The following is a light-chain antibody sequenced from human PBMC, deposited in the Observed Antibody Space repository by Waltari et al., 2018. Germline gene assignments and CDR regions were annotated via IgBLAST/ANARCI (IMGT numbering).Light chain of an antibody. V-gene: IGKV3-20*01. CDR1: QSVSRT. Sequence: EIVLTQSPGTLFLSPGEGATLSCRASQSVSRTLAWYQQKPGQAPRLLSYGASSRATGIPDRFSGSGSGTDFSLTISRLEPDDSAVYFCQHYVSLPATFGQGTKVEIK. CDR2: GAS. J-gene: IGKJ1*01. CDR3: QHYVSLPAT.